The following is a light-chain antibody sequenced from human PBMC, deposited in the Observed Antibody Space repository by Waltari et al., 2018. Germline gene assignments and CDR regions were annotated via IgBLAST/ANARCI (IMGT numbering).Light chain of an antibody. CDR3: SSYAGSNGVL. V-gene: IGLV2-8*01. J-gene: IGLJ2*01. CDR2: QVI. CDR1: SSSPGAYNY. Sequence: QSALTPPPSASAAPGQSVTISCPGTSSSPGAYNYFSWYQQHPVKAPKLMIYQVIKRPSGVPPRFSGSKSGNTASLTVSELQAEDEADYYCSSYAGSNGVLFGGGTKVTVL.